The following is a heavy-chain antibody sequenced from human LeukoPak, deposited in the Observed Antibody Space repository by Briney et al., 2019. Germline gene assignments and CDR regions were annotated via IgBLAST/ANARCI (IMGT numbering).Heavy chain of an antibody. J-gene: IGHJ4*02. V-gene: IGHV4-59*01. CDR3: ASFGYYYDSSGQPYYFDY. Sequence: SETLSLTCTVSGGSISSYYWSWIRQPPGKGLEWIGYIYYSGSTNYNPSLKSRVTISVDTSKNQFSLKLSSVTAADTAVYYCASFGYYYDSSGQPYYFDYWGQGTLVTVSS. D-gene: IGHD3-22*01. CDR1: GGSISSYY. CDR2: IYYSGST.